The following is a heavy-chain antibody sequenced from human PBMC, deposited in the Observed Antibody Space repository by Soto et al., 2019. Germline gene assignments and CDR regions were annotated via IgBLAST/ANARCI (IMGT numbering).Heavy chain of an antibody. J-gene: IGHJ6*03. CDR1: GFTFSSYA. CDR3: AKDGGVSSWKYCSGGSCYYYYMDV. V-gene: IGHV3-23*01. D-gene: IGHD2-15*01. Sequence: GGSLRLSCAASGFTFSSYAMSWVRQAPGKGLEWVSAISGSGGTTYYEDSVKGRFSISRDNSKNTVYLQMSSLRAEDTAVYYCAKDGGVSSWKYCSGGSCYYYYMDVWGKGTTVTVSS. CDR2: ISGSGGTT.